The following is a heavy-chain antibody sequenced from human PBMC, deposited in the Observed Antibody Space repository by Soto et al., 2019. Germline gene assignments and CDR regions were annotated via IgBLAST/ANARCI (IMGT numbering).Heavy chain of an antibody. V-gene: IGHV3-21*01. CDR1: GFTFSSYS. Sequence: EVQLVESGGGLVKPRGSLRLSCAASGFTFSSYSMNWVRQAPGKGLEWVSSISSSNSYIYYADSVKGRFTISRDNAKNSLYLQMNSMRAEDTAVYYCARTAYCGGDCYSPTYDYWGQGTLVTVSS. D-gene: IGHD2-21*02. CDR2: ISSSNSYI. J-gene: IGHJ4*02. CDR3: ARTAYCGGDCYSPTYDY.